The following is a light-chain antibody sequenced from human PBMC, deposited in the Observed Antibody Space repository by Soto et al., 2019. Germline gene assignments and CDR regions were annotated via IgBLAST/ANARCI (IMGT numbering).Light chain of an antibody. Sequence: EIVLTQCPGTLSLSPGERATLSCRASQTVSSSYLAWYQQKTGQAPRPLIYSASSRAPDIPDSFSGSGSGTDFTRTLSRLELEDFAVYYCQQYGKTFGQGTKVEIK. CDR2: SAS. CDR1: QTVSSSY. CDR3: QQYGKT. V-gene: IGKV3-20*01. J-gene: IGKJ1*01.